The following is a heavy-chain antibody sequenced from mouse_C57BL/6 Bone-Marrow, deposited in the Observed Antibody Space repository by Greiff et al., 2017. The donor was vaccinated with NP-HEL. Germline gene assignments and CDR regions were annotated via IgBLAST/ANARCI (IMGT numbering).Heavy chain of an antibody. CDR1: GYTFTDYN. Sequence: VQLQQSGPELVKPGASVKIPCKASGYTFTDYNMDWVKQSHGKSLEWIGDINPNNGGTIYNQKFKGKATLTVDKSSSTAYMELRSLPSEDTAVYDCARRARGSSYPFADWGQGTLVTVSA. J-gene: IGHJ3*01. V-gene: IGHV1-18*01. D-gene: IGHD1-1*01. CDR2: INPNNGGT. CDR3: ARRARGSSYPFAD.